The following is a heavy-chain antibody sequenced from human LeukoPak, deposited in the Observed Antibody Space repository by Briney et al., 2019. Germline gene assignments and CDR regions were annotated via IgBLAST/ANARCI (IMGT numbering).Heavy chain of an antibody. CDR3: ARETGEMATIRLNY. Sequence: GGSLRLSCAASGFTVGSTYMSWVRQAPGKGLEWVAVISYDGSNKYYADSVKGRFTISRDNSKNTLYLQMNSLRAEDTAVYYCARETGEMATIRLNYWGPGTLVTVSS. CDR2: ISYDGSNK. D-gene: IGHD5-24*01. CDR1: GFTVGSTY. V-gene: IGHV3-30-3*01. J-gene: IGHJ4*02.